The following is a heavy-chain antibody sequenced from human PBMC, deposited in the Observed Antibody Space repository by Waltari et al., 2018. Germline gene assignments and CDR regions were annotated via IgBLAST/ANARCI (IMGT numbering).Heavy chain of an antibody. CDR3: ASTVYYDSSGWTYYFDY. CDR1: GGSISSSSSY. Sequence: QLQLQESGPGLVKPSETLSLTCTVSGGSISSSSSYWGWIRQPPGKGLEWIGSIDYSGSTYYNPTLNSRVTISVDTSKNQFSLKLSSVTAADTAVYYCASTVYYDSSGWTYYFDYWGQGTLVTVSS. J-gene: IGHJ4*02. V-gene: IGHV4-39*01. CDR2: IDYSGST. D-gene: IGHD3-22*01.